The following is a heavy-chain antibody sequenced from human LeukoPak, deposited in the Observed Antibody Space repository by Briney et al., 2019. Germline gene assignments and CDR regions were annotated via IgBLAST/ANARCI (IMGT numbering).Heavy chain of an antibody. Sequence: SETLSLTCTVSGYSISSGYYWGWIRQPPGKGLECIGSIYHSGSTYYNPSLKSRVTISVDTSKNQFSLKLSSVTAADTAVYYCARDRRRYCSGGSCYSGPDAFDIWGQGTMVTVSS. CDR1: GYSISSGYY. CDR3: ARDRRRYCSGGSCYSGPDAFDI. V-gene: IGHV4-38-2*02. J-gene: IGHJ3*02. CDR2: IYHSGST. D-gene: IGHD2-15*01.